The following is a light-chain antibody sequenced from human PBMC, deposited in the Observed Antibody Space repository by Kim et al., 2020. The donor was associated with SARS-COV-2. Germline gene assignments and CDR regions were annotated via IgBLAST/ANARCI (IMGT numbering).Light chain of an antibody. V-gene: IGLV3-9*01. CDR2: RND. CDR1: NIGSKK. CDR3: QVWDSSTAVV. J-gene: IGLJ2*01. Sequence: LGQTASISCGRNNIGSKKVPWYQQKLGQAPVLVIYRNDNRPSGIPERFSGSNSENTATLTISRAQAGDEADYYCQVWDSSTAVVFGGGTQLTVL.